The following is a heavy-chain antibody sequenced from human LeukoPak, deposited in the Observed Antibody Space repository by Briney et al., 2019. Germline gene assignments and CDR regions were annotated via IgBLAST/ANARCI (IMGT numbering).Heavy chain of an antibody. V-gene: IGHV3-21*03. CDR1: GFTFSSYS. CDR2: ISSSSSYI. Sequence: GGSLRLSCAASGFTFSSYSMNWVRQAPGKGLEWVSSISSSSSYIYYADSVKGRFTISRDNAKNSLYLQMNSLRAEDTAVYYCAREDRPSRDGYNYDAFDIWGQGTMVTVSS. D-gene: IGHD5-12*01. J-gene: IGHJ3*02. CDR3: AREDRPSRDGYNYDAFDI.